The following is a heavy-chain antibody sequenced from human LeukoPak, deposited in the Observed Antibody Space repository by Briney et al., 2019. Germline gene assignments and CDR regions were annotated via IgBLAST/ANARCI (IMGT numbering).Heavy chain of an antibody. V-gene: IGHV1-46*01. D-gene: IGHD2-8*01. Sequence: ASVKVSCKASGYTFTSYYMHWVRQAPGQGLEWMGIINPSGGSTSYAQKFQGRVTMTRDTSTSTVYMELSSLRSEDTAVYYCARERGCTNGVCYQSFDYWGQETLVTVSS. CDR2: INPSGGST. J-gene: IGHJ4*02. CDR3: ARERGCTNGVCYQSFDY. CDR1: GYTFTSYY.